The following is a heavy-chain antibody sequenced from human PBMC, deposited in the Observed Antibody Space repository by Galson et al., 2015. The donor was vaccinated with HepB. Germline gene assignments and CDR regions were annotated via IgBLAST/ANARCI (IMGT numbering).Heavy chain of an antibody. J-gene: IGHJ4*02. D-gene: IGHD5-24*01. CDR3: ATARDGYKHGIGDY. Sequence: SLRLSCAASGFTFSSYAMHWVRQAPGKGLEWVAVISYDGSNKYYADSVKGRFTISRDNSKNTLYLQMNSLRAEDTAVYYCATARDGYKHGIGDYWGQGTLVTVSS. V-gene: IGHV3-30*04. CDR1: GFTFSSYA. CDR2: ISYDGSNK.